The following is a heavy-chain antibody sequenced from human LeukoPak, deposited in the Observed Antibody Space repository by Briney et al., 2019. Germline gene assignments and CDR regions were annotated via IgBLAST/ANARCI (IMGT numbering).Heavy chain of an antibody. Sequence: SETLSLTCSVSGDSLSTYYWSWIRQPPGKGLEWIGYVYYSGSTDYNPSLKSRVTILVDTSKNQFSLKLSSVTAADTAVYYCARGTVSYYYYYMDVWGKGTTVTVSS. J-gene: IGHJ6*03. CDR1: GDSLSTYY. CDR2: VYYSGST. CDR3: ARGTVSYYYYYMDV. V-gene: IGHV4-59*12. D-gene: IGHD4-17*01.